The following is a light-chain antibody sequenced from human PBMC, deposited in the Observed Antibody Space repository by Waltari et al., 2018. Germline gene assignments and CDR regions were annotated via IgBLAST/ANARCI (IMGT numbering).Light chain of an antibody. CDR3: QQSYLAPWT. V-gene: IGKV1-39*01. Sequence: IQMTQSPTSLSASVGDRVTITCRASQSIDIYLNWYQQKPGKAPNLLIYAASNLQSGVPSRFSGSGSGTDFTLTITSLQPEDVATYFCQQSYLAPWTFGQGTRVEI. J-gene: IGKJ1*01. CDR2: AAS. CDR1: QSIDIY.